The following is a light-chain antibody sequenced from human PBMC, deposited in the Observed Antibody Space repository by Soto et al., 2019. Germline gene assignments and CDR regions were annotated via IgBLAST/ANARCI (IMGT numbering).Light chain of an antibody. CDR3: QQRSSWPLT. CDR1: QSVSSY. CDR2: DAY. V-gene: IGKV3-11*01. Sequence: EIVFTQSPATLSLSPGERATLSCRASQSVSSYLAWYQQKPGQAPRLLIYDAYNRATGIPSKFSGSGSGTDFTLTISSLEPEDFAVYYCQQRSSWPLTFGQGTRLEIK. J-gene: IGKJ5*01.